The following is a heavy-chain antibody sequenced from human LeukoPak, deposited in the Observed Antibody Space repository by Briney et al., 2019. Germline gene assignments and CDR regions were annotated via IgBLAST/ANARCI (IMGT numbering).Heavy chain of an antibody. D-gene: IGHD5-18*01. CDR2: IYYSGST. Sequence: SQTLSLTCTVSGGSISSGDYYWSWIRQPPGKGLEWIGYIYYSGSTYYNPSLKSRVTISVDTSKNQFSLKLSSVTAADTAVYYCARDGGYSYALDYWGQETLVTVSS. CDR3: ARDGGYSYALDY. J-gene: IGHJ4*02. V-gene: IGHV4-30-4*08. CDR1: GGSISSGDYY.